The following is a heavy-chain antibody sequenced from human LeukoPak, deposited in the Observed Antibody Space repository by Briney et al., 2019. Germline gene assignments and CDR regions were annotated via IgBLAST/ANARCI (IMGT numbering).Heavy chain of an antibody. V-gene: IGHV3-30*04. Sequence: AGGSLRLSCAASGFTLSSYAMHWVRQAPGKGLEWVAVISYDGSNKYYADSVKGRFTISRDNSKNTLYLQMNSLRAEDTAVYYCPFYSSRIDYWGQGTLVTVSS. J-gene: IGHJ4*02. D-gene: IGHD6-6*01. CDR1: GFTLSSYA. CDR3: PFYSSRIDY. CDR2: ISYDGSNK.